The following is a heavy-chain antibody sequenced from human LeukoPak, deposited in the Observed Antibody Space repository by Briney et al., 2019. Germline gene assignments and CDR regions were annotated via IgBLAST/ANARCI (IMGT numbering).Heavy chain of an antibody. V-gene: IGHV1-2*02. CDR1: GYTFTGYY. D-gene: IGHD6-13*01. Sequence: GASVKVSCKASGYTFTGYYMHWARQAPGQGLEWMGWINPNSGGTNYAREFQGRVTMTRDTSISTAYMELSRLRSDDTAVYYCATKLGIGFSSPLFDYWGQGTLVTVSS. CDR3: ATKLGIGFSSPLFDY. CDR2: INPNSGGT. J-gene: IGHJ4*02.